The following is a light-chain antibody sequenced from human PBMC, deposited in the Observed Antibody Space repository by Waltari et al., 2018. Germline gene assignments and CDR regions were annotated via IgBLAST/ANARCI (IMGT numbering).Light chain of an antibody. CDR1: QDINNF. V-gene: IGKV1-33*01. CDR2: DAF. CDR3: QQYNTLPVT. Sequence: MQVTQSPFSLSASVGDRVTITCQASQDINNFLNWYQQKPGKAPKVVIYDAFNLATGVPSRFSGGGSGTDFTFTISSLQPEDIATYYCQQYNTLPVTFGGGTKVEIK. J-gene: IGKJ4*01.